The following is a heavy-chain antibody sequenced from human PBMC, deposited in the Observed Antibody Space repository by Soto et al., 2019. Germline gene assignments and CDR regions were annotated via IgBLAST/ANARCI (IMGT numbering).Heavy chain of an antibody. V-gene: IGHV4-39*01. CDR2: FLYTGST. CDR3: GRLEGLATISYYFDY. Sequence: SETLSLTCTVSGGPISSSDYFWGWIRQPPGKGLEWIGSFLYTGSTYYTPSLKSRVTISVDTAKNQFSLKLTSVTAADTAVYYCGRLEGLATISYYFDYWGQGALVTVSS. CDR1: GGPISSSDYF. J-gene: IGHJ4*02. D-gene: IGHD3-9*01.